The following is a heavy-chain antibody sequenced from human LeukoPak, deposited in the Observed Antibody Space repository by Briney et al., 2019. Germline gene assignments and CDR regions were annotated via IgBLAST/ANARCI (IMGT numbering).Heavy chain of an antibody. J-gene: IGHJ4*02. Sequence: SETLSLTCAVYGGSFSGYYWSWIRQPPGKGLEWIGEINHSGSTNYNPSLKSRVTISVDTSKNQFSLKLSSVTAADTAVYYCARGTSGPDPQSIAAAGTIFDYWGQGTLVTVSS. D-gene: IGHD6-13*01. CDR3: ARGTSGPDPQSIAAAGTIFDY. CDR1: GGSFSGYY. V-gene: IGHV4-34*01. CDR2: INHSGST.